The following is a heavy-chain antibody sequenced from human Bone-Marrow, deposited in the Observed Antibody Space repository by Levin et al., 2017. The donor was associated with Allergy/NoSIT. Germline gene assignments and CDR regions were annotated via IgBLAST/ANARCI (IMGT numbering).Heavy chain of an antibody. V-gene: IGHV3-23*01. Sequence: GGSLRLSCAASGFTFSDYAMSWVRQAPGKGLEWVSSFSGTSATTYYADSVKGRFIISRDNSKNTLYLQMNILRAEDTAVYYCAKRMASISYYFDSWGQGTLVTVSS. J-gene: IGHJ4*02. CDR1: GFTFSDYA. CDR3: AKRMASISYYFDS. CDR2: FSGTSATT. D-gene: IGHD5-24*01.